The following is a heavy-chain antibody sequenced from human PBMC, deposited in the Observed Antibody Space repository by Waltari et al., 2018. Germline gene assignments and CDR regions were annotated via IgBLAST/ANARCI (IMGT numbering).Heavy chain of an antibody. V-gene: IGHV3-74*01. CDR2: SNSEASRT. Sequence: RGKRLVRDSRSNSEASRTTDADSVKGRLTIYKENAKNRVYLQINSLGVDDTAIYYCARVARRTTVTTGWWYFDLWGRGTLVTVSS. J-gene: IGHJ2*01. CDR3: ARVARRTTVTTGWWYFDL. D-gene: IGHD4-17*01.